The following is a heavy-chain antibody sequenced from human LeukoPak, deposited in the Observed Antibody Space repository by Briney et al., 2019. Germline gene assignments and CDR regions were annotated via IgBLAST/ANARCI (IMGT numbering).Heavy chain of an antibody. CDR3: AKDKYSSSSGTIDY. V-gene: IGHV3-9*01. CDR2: ISWNSGSI. D-gene: IGHD6-6*01. CDR1: GLTFVDYA. J-gene: IGHJ4*02. Sequence: GGSLRLSCAASGLTFVDYAMHWVRQAPGKGLEWVSGISWNSGSIGYADSVKGRFAISRDNAKNSLYLQMNSLRAEDTALYYCAKDKYSSSSGTIDYWGQGTLVTVSS.